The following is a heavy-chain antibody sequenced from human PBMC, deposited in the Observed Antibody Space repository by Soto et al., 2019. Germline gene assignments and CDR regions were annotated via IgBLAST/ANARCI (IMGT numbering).Heavy chain of an antibody. V-gene: IGHV1-3*01. CDR1: GYTFTSYA. CDR3: ARDGTYYDFWNGAFDI. Sequence: GASVKVSCKASGYTFTSYAMHWVRQAPGQRLEWMGWISAYNGNTKYSQKLQGRVTMTTDTSTSTAYMELRSLRSDDTAVYYCARDGTYYDFWNGAFDIWGQGTMVTVSS. D-gene: IGHD3-3*01. CDR2: ISAYNGNT. J-gene: IGHJ3*02.